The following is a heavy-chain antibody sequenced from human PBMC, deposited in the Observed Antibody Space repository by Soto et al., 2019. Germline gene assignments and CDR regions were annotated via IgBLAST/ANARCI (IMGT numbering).Heavy chain of an antibody. CDR3: TKGGDSSSWQHFFAP. V-gene: IGHV3-23*01. Sequence: PGGSLRLSCAASGFTFSTYAMTWVRQAPGKGLEWVTGFNGIGGVIYYADSQKGRFTISRDNAKNTLYLQMSSRRAGDTGVYYCTKGGDSSSWQHFFAPWGKGTLVTVSS. D-gene: IGHD6-13*01. CDR2: FNGIGGVI. CDR1: GFTFSTYA. J-gene: IGHJ5*02.